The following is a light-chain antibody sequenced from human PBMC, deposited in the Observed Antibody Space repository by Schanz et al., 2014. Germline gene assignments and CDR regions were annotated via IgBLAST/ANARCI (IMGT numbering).Light chain of an antibody. CDR2: EVS. V-gene: IGLV2-8*01. CDR1: SSDVGGYKY. Sequence: QSVLTQPPSASGSPGQSVTISCTGTSSDVGGYKYVSWYQQHPGKAPKLMIYEVSKRPSGVPDRFSGSKSGNTASLTVSGLQAEDEADYYCSSYAGSNNFYFFGTGTKLTVL. J-gene: IGLJ1*01. CDR3: SSYAGSNNFYF.